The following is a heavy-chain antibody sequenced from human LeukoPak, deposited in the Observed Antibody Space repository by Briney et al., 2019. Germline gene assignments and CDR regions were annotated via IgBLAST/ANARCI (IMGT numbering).Heavy chain of an antibody. J-gene: IGHJ4*02. V-gene: IGHV1-3*01. CDR2: INAGNGNT. CDR1: GYTFTNYA. D-gene: IGHD3-10*01. CDR3: ARGLLWFGELSPPGY. Sequence: ASVKVSCTASGYTFTNYAMHWVRQAPGQRLEWMGWINAGNGNTKFSQKYQGRVTITRDTSASTVYMELSSLRSEDTALYYCARGLLWFGELSPPGYWGQGTLVTVSS.